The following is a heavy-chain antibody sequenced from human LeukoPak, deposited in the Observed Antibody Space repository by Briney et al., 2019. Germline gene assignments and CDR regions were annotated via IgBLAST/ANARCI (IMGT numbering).Heavy chain of an antibody. CDR1: GFTFSSYA. V-gene: IGHV3-23*01. J-gene: IGHJ5*02. CDR2: ISGSGGST. CDR3: AREIAAAGNPPNWFDP. D-gene: IGHD6-13*01. Sequence: GGSLRLSCAASGFTFSSYAMSWVRQAPGKGLEWVSAISGSGGSTYYADSVKGRFTISRDNTKNTLYLQMNSLRAEDTAVYYCAREIAAAGNPPNWFDPWGQGTLVTVSS.